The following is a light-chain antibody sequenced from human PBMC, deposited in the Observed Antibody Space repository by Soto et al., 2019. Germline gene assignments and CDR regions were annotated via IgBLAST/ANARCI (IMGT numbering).Light chain of an antibody. V-gene: IGKV3-20*01. CDR2: GVS. J-gene: IGKJ1*01. CDR3: HQYGVSPKT. CDR1: QSISANY. Sequence: EIVLTQSPGTLSLSPGERATLSCRASQSISANYLAWYQQKPGQAPRLLIYGVSIRATGIPDRFAGSGSGPDFTLTISRLEPADFAVYYCHQYGVSPKTFGQGTTVELK.